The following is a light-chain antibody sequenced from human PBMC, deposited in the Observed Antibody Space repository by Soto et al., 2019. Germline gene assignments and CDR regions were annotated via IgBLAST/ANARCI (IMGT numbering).Light chain of an antibody. V-gene: IGLV2-14*01. CDR3: SSYTSSSPRLYV. CDR2: DVS. J-gene: IGLJ1*01. Sequence: QSALTQPASVSGSPGQSITISCTGTSSDVGGYNYVSWYQQHPGKAPKLVIYDVSNRPSGVSNRFSGSKSGNTASLTISGLQAEDEADYYCSSYTSSSPRLYVFGTGTKVTVL. CDR1: SSDVGGYNY.